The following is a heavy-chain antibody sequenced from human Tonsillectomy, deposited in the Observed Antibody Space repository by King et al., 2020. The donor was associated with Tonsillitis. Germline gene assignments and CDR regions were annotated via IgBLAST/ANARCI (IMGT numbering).Heavy chain of an antibody. V-gene: IGHV3-33*05. CDR1: GSSFSRSD. Sequence: VQLVESGGGVVQPGRSLRLSCAASGSSFSRSDMHWVRQAPGKGLEWVAVISIDGNRRFYGDSVKGRFNISRDNSKNTLYLHMDSLSAEDTALYYCARDFKLGSEDALDNWGQGTMVTVSS. J-gene: IGHJ3*02. CDR3: ARDFKLGSEDALDN. CDR2: ISIDGNRR. D-gene: IGHD3-16*01.